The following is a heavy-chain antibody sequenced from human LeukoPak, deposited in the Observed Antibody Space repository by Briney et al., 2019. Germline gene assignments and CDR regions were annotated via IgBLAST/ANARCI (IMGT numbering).Heavy chain of an antibody. Sequence: ASVKVSCKASGYTFTSHDIHWVRQATGQGLEWMGWMNPNSGNTGHAQKFQGRVTMTRDTSINTAYMELSSLRSDDTAVYYCARGLRFGELTPDRRGQGTLVTVSS. CDR3: ARGLRFGELTPDR. V-gene: IGHV1-8*01. CDR1: GYTFTSHD. D-gene: IGHD3-10*01. CDR2: MNPNSGNT. J-gene: IGHJ5*02.